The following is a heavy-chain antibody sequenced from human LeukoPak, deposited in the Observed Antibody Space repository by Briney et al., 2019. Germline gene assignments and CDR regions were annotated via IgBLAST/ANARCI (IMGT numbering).Heavy chain of an antibody. J-gene: IGHJ5*02. Sequence: GESLKISCKGSGYSFTSYWIGWVRQMPGKGLEWMGIIYPGDSDTRYSPSFQGQVTISADKSISTAYLQWSSLKASDTAMYYCARRRSTVTTYSAQNNWFDPWGQGTLVTVSS. D-gene: IGHD4-17*01. CDR3: ARRRSTVTTYSAQNNWFDP. CDR2: IYPGDSDT. CDR1: GYSFTSYW. V-gene: IGHV5-51*01.